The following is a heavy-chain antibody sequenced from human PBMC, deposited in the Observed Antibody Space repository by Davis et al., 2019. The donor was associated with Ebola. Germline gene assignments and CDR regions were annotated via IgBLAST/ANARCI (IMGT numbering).Heavy chain of an antibody. CDR1: GGSISSYY. CDR2: ISYTGST. D-gene: IGHD4-17*01. V-gene: IGHV4-59*01. Sequence: SETLSLTCTVSGGSISSYYWSWIRQPPEKGLEWIGYISYTGSTNYNPSLKSRVTISVDTSKNQFSLKLSSVTAADTAVYYCARGSTVTTDYWGQGTLVTVSS. CDR3: ARGSTVTTDY. J-gene: IGHJ4*02.